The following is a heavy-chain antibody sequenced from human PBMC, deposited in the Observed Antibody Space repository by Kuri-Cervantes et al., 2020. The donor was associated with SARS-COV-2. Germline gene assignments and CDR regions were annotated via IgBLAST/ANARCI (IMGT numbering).Heavy chain of an antibody. D-gene: IGHD6-13*01. CDR3: ARPGIAVAANNWFDP. CDR1: GYTFTSYY. V-gene: IGHV1-46*01. J-gene: IGHJ5*02. Sequence: ASVKVSCKASGYTFTSYYMHWGRQAPGQGLEWMGIINPSGGSTSYAQKFQGRVTMTRDTSTSTVYMELSSLRSEDTAVYYCARPGIAVAANNWFDPWGQGTLVTVSS. CDR2: INPSGGST.